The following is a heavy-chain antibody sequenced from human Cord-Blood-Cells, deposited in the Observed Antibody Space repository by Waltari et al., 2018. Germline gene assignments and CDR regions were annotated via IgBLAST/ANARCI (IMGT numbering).Heavy chain of an antibody. V-gene: IGHV5-51*01. CDR3: ARRIANSSSMVRGTVYFDY. D-gene: IGHD3-10*01. J-gene: IGHJ4*02. Sequence: EVQLVQSGAEVKKPGESLKISCKGSGYSFTSYWIGWVLQMPGKGREWMGIIYPGDSDTRYSPSFQGQVTISADKSISTAYLQWSSLKASDTAMYYCARRIANSSSMVRGTVYFDYWGQGTLVTVSS. CDR1: GYSFTSYW. CDR2: IYPGDSDT.